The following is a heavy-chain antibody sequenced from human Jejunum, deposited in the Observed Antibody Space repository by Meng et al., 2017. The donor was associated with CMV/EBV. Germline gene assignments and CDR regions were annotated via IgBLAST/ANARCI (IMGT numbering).Heavy chain of an antibody. CDR1: GFNFSSYE. J-gene: IGHJ4*02. D-gene: IGHD2-2*01. V-gene: IGHV3-48*03. CDR2: ISSGSAII. Sequence: CEASGFNFSSYEMTWVRQAPGKGLEWVSYISSGSAIIYYADSVKSRFTISRDNAKSSLYLQMNSLRAEDTALYYCERAGWAAIGYWGQGTVVTVSS. CDR3: ERAGWAAIGY.